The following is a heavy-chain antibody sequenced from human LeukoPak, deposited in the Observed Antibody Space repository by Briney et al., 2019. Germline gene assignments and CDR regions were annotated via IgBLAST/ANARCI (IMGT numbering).Heavy chain of an antibody. CDR1: GDTVSSNSAA. CDR3: ARELIHRGGSYPDY. V-gene: IGHV6-1*01. Sequence: SETLSLTCAISGDTVSSNSAAWTWIRQSPWRGLQWLGRTYYRSKWYNDYAVSVKSRITINPDTSKNQFSLQLNSVTPEDTAVYFCARELIHRGGSYPDYWGQGTLVTVSS. J-gene: IGHJ4*02. CDR2: TYYRSKWYN. D-gene: IGHD1-26*01.